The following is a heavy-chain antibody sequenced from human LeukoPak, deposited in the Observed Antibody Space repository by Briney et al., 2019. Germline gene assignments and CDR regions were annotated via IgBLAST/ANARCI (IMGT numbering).Heavy chain of an antibody. Sequence: SETLSLTCIVSGGSISSYYWNWVRQPPGKELEWIGYISYSGSTSYNPSLKSRVTMSVDTSNNQFPLKMSSVTAADTAVYYCARGFLHGSPDCWGQGTLVTVSS. CDR3: ARGFLHGSPDC. D-gene: IGHD3-10*01. V-gene: IGHV4-59*01. CDR2: ISYSGST. J-gene: IGHJ4*02. CDR1: GGSISSYY.